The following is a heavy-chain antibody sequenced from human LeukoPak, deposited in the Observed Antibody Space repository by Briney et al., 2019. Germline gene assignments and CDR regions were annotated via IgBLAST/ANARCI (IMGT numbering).Heavy chain of an antibody. CDR3: ARDYSSGWYYFDY. CDR2: IYSGGST. V-gene: IGHV3-53*01. CDR1: GFTFNTYA. Sequence: GGSLRLSCAASGFTFNTYAMSWVCQAPGKGLEWVSVIYSGGSTYYADSVKGRFTISRDNSKNTLYLQMNSLRAEDTAVYYCARDYSSGWYYFDYWGQGTLVTVSS. D-gene: IGHD6-19*01. J-gene: IGHJ4*02.